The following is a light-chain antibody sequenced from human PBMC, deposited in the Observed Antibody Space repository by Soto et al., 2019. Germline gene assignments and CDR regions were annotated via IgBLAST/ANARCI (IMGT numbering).Light chain of an antibody. V-gene: IGKV3-11*01. CDR3: QQYYSTPPT. J-gene: IGKJ3*01. CDR2: DAS. Sequence: EIVLTQSPATLSLSLGERATLSCRASQSIGSYLAWYQHKLGQPPRLLIYDASNRATGIPVRFSGSGSGTDFTLTISSLEPEDFAVYYCQQYYSTPPTFGPGTKVDIK. CDR1: QSIGSY.